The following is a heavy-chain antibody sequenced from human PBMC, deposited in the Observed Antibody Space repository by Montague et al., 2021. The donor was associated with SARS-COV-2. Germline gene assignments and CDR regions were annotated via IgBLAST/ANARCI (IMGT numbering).Heavy chain of an antibody. J-gene: IGHJ4*02. D-gene: IGHD3-10*01. CDR2: INHSGST. CDR1: GGSFSGYY. CDR3: ARGARQGYGFRLGSFDS. Sequence: SETLSLTCAVYGGSFSGYYWNWIRQPPGKGLEWIGEINHSGSTNYNPPLKSRVIMSVDTSKNQFSLKLSSVTAADTAVYYCARGARQGYGFRLGSFDSWGQGTLVTVSS. V-gene: IGHV4-34*01.